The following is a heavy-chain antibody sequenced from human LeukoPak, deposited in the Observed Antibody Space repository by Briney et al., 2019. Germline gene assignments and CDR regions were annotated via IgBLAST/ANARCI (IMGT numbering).Heavy chain of an antibody. CDR2: INPHSGGT. CDR1: GYLFTGYY. D-gene: IGHD6-13*01. V-gene: IGHV1-2*02. Sequence: GASEKISCKASGYLFTGYYLHWVRQTPGQGLEWMGWINPHSGGTNYAKKFQGRVTMTRDTSISTAYMELSRLRSDDTAVYYCARISSSWYSPHYYYYYGMDVWGQGTADTVSS. J-gene: IGHJ6*02. CDR3: ARISSSWYSPHYYYYYGMDV.